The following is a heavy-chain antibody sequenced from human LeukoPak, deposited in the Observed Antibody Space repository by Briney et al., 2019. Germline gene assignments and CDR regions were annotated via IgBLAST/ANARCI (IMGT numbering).Heavy chain of an antibody. Sequence: AGGSLRLSCAASGFTFSSYAMHWVRQAPGKGLEYVSAISSNGGSTYYANSVKGRFTISRDNSKNTLYLQMGSLRAEDMAVYYCARESVHSSGWYDGRIDYWGQGTLVTVSS. CDR1: GFTFSSYA. J-gene: IGHJ4*02. CDR2: ISSNGGST. CDR3: ARESVHSSGWYDGRIDY. V-gene: IGHV3-64*01. D-gene: IGHD6-19*01.